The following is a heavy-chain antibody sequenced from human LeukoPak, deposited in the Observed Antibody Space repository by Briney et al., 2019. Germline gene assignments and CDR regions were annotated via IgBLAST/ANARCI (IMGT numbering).Heavy chain of an antibody. V-gene: IGHV3-33*01. J-gene: IGHJ6*02. Sequence: GGSLRLSCAASGFTFSSYGMHWVRQAPGKGLEWVAVIWYDGSNKYYADSVKGRFTISRDNSKNTLYLQMNSLRAEDTAVYYCAREDIVVVVAATPLSVASNKSYYYYGMDVWGQGTTVTVSS. CDR2: IWYDGSNK. D-gene: IGHD2-15*01. CDR1: GFTFSSYG. CDR3: AREDIVVVVAATPLSVASNKSYYYYGMDV.